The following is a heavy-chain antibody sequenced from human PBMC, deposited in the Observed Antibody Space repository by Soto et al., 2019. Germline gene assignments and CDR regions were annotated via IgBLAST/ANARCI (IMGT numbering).Heavy chain of an antibody. V-gene: IGHV3-23*01. D-gene: IGHD3-10*01. Sequence: GGSLRLSCAASGFTFSSYAMSWVRQAPGKGLEWVSAISGSGGSTYYADSVKGRFTISRDNSKNTLYLQMNSLRAEDTAVYYCAKDPVLEPTMVRGVIDEEAPVGGDYWGQGTLVTVSS. CDR3: AKDPVLEPTMVRGVIDEEAPVGGDY. CDR2: ISGSGGST. CDR1: GFTFSSYA. J-gene: IGHJ4*02.